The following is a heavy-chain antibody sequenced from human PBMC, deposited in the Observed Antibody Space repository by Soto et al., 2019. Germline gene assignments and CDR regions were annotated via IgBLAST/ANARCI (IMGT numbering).Heavy chain of an antibody. Sequence: LSLTCAASGFTFSNAWMSWVRQAPGKGLEWVGRIKSKTDGGTTDYAAPVKGRFTISRDDSKNTLYLQMNSLKTEDTAVYYCTSHPGYSSGWYKDWGQGTLVTVSS. D-gene: IGHD6-19*01. CDR3: TSHPGYSSGWYKD. V-gene: IGHV3-15*01. CDR2: IKSKTDGGTT. J-gene: IGHJ4*02. CDR1: GFTFSNAW.